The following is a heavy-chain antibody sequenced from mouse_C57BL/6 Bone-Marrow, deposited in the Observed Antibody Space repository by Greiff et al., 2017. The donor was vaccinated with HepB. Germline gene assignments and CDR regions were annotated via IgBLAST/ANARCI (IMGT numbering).Heavy chain of an antibody. J-gene: IGHJ3*01. CDR2: SRNKANDYTT. V-gene: IGHV7-1*01. CDR3: ARDSPSNYDGGGFAY. Sequence: EVQVVESGGGLVQSGRSLRLSCATSGFTFSDFYMEWVRQAPGKGLEWIAASRNKANDYTTEYSASVKGRFIVSRDTSQSILYLQMNALRAEDTAIYYCARDSPSNYDGGGFAYWGQGTLVTVSA. CDR1: GFTFSDFY. D-gene: IGHD2-5*01.